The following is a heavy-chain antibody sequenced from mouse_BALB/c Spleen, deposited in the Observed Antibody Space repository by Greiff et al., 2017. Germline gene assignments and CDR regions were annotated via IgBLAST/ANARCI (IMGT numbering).Heavy chain of an antibody. J-gene: IGHJ2*01. CDR3: ARDRTAFDY. V-gene: IGHV5-9-4*01. D-gene: IGHD4-1*01. CDR2: ISSGGSYT. Sequence: RLEWVAEISSGGSYTYYPDTVTGRFTISRDNAKNTLYLEMSSLRSEDTAMYYCARDRTAFDYWGQGTTLTVSS.